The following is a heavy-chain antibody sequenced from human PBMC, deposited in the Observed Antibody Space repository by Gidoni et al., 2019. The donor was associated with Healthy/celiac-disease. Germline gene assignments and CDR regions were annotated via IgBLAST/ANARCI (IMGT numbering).Heavy chain of an antibody. CDR3: ARVPIVVVPAAAPVSNWFDP. Sequence: QVQLVQSGAEVKKPGASVKVSCKASGYAFTSYGISGVRPAPGQGLEWMGWIRAYNGNTNYAQKLQGRVTMTTDTSTSTAYMELRSLRSDDTAVYYCARVPIVVVPAAAPVSNWFDPWGQGTLVTVSS. J-gene: IGHJ5*02. CDR1: GYAFTSYG. D-gene: IGHD2-2*01. V-gene: IGHV1-18*01. CDR2: IRAYNGNT.